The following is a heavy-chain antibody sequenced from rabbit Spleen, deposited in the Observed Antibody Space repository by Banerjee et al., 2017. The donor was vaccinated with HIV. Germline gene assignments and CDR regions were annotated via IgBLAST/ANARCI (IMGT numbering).Heavy chain of an antibody. Sequence: QEQLVESGGGLVQPGGSLKLSCKVSGFDFRQYGVTWVRQAPGKGLEWIGIIYPAKGSTDYASWVNGRFTISSDNAQSTVDLKMTSLTAADTATYFCARAIVPWLGLTRLDLWGQGTLVTVS. CDR3: ARAIVPWLGLTRLDL. CDR2: IYPAKGST. V-gene: IGHV1S47*01. J-gene: IGHJ3*01. D-gene: IGHD4-1*01. CDR1: GFDFRQYG.